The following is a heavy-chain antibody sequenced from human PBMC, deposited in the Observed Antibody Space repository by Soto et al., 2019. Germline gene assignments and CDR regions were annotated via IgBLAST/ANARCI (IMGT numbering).Heavy chain of an antibody. J-gene: IGHJ4*01. CDR2: FRESGGTT. V-gene: IGHV3-23*01. CDR1: GFGFTFSTSA. CDR3: AKDSRWAIISPTHDY. D-gene: IGHD2-2*01. Sequence: GGSLRLSCAASGFGFTFSTSAMSWVRQAPGKGLEWVSTFRESGGTTHYANSVKGRFTISRDTSKNMLYLQMNSLRAEDTAIYYCAKDSRWAIISPTHDYWATEPWSPSPQ.